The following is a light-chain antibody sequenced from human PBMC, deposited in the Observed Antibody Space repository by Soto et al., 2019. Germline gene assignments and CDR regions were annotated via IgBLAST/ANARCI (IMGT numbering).Light chain of an antibody. CDR2: DVS. CDR3: SSYTSSSTPCV. Sequence: QSVLTQPASVSGSPGQSITISCTGTSSDVGGYNYVSWYQQHPGKAPKLMIYDVSNRPSGVSNRFSGSKSGNTASLTISGLQAEVEADYYCSSYTSSSTPCVFGTGTKVTVL. J-gene: IGLJ1*01. CDR1: SSDVGGYNY. V-gene: IGLV2-14*01.